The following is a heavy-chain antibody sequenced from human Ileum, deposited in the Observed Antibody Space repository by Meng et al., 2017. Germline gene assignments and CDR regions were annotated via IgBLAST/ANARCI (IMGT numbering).Heavy chain of an antibody. CDR2: AST. D-gene: IGHD1-26*01. CDR3: ARDHMGSLHY. Sequence: QVHLQVAGPGLVSASETLSLICTVSGGSVSRAGYQWGWIRQPPGKGLEWIGYASTNYNPSLKSRVTISLDTSRNQFSLSLSSVTAADTAVYYCARDHMGSLHYWGQGILVTVSS. J-gene: IGHJ4*02. V-gene: IGHV4-61*08. CDR1: GGSVSRAGYQ.